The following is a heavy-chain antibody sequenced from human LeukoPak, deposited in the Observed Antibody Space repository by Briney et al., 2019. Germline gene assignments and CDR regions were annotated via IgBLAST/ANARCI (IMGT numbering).Heavy chain of an antibody. V-gene: IGHV1-18*01. Sequence: ASVKVSCKASGYTFTSYGISWVRQAPGQGLEWMGWISAYNGNTNYAQELQGRVTMTTDTSTSTAYMELRSLRSDDTAVYYCARDIRPEWGLSGSYYYWGQGTLVTVSS. CDR3: ARDIRPEWGLSGSYYY. D-gene: IGHD1-26*01. J-gene: IGHJ4*02. CDR2: ISAYNGNT. CDR1: GYTFTSYG.